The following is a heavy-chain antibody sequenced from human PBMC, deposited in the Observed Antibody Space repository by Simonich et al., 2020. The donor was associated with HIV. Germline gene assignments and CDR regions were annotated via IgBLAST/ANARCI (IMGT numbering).Heavy chain of an antibody. CDR1: GGSFSGYY. CDR2: INHSGST. Sequence: QVQLQQWGAGLLKPSETLSLTCAVYGGSFSGYYWSWIRQPPGKGLEWIGKINHSGSTNNNPSLKSRVTISVDTSKNQFSLKLSSVTAADTAVYYCARGFYQRLYYFDYWGQGTLVTVSS. CDR3: ARGFYQRLYYFDY. J-gene: IGHJ4*02. D-gene: IGHD2-2*01. V-gene: IGHV4-34*01.